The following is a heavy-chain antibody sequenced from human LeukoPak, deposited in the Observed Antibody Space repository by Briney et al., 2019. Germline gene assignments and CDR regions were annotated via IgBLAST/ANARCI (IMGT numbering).Heavy chain of an antibody. D-gene: IGHD4-23*01. V-gene: IGHV3-66*04. Sequence: GGSLRLSCAASGLTVSSYMSWVRPAPGKGLEWVSVIYSGGSIYYADSVKGRFTISRDKSKNTLYLQMNSLRAEDTAVYYCARPPYGGVDYWGQGTLVTVSS. CDR3: ARPPYGGVDY. J-gene: IGHJ4*02. CDR2: IYSGGSI. CDR1: GLTVSSY.